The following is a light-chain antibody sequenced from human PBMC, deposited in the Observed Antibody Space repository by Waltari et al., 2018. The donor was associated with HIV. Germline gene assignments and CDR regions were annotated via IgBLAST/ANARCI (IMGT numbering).Light chain of an antibody. J-gene: IGKJ1*01. V-gene: IGKV1-39*01. Sequence: DIQLTQYPSSLSASVGDRVTITCRESQNIRKYLNWYQQKPGKTPELLVFAASNLQSGVPSRFRGSGSGTDFTLTISSLQREDFATYYCQQSYSTPQTFGQGTKVEIK. CDR1: QNIRKY. CDR2: AAS. CDR3: QQSYSTPQT.